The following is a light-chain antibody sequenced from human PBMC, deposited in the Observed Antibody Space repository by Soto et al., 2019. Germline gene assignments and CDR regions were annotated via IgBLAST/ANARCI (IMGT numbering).Light chain of an antibody. CDR2: GAS. CDR3: QQYNNSWT. CDR1: QSVSSN. V-gene: IGKV3-15*01. Sequence: EIVMTQSPATLSVSPGERATLSCRASQSVSSNLAWYQQKPGQAPRLLIYGASTRATCIPARFSGSGSGTEFTLTISSLQSEDFAVYYCQQYNNSWTFGQGTKV. J-gene: IGKJ1*01.